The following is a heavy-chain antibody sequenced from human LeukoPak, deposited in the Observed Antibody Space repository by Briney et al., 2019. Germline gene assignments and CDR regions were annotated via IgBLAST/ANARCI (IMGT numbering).Heavy chain of an antibody. J-gene: IGHJ6*02. Sequence: GRSLRLSCAASGFTFDDYAMHWVRQAPGKGLEWVSSISTSSSFIYYADSVKGRFTISRDNAKKSLYLQMNSLRAEDTAVYYCARFGDDLGVWGQGTTVTVSS. V-gene: IGHV3-21*01. CDR1: GFTFDDYA. CDR3: ARFGDDLGV. D-gene: IGHD3-10*01. CDR2: ISTSSSFI.